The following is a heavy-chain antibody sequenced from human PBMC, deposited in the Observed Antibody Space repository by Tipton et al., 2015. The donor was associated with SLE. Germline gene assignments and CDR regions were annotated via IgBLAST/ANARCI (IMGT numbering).Heavy chain of an antibody. Sequence: TLSLTCTVSGGSVSSGSYYWSWIRQPPGKGLEWIGYIYSSGSTKYNPSLKSRVTISADTSKNQFSLKLSSVTAADTAVYYCARGNTVTTPIYYYYYYMDVWGKGTTVTVSS. CDR2: IYSSGST. CDR3: ARGNTVTTPIYYYYYYMDV. V-gene: IGHV4-61*01. CDR1: GGSVSSGSYY. J-gene: IGHJ6*03. D-gene: IGHD4-11*01.